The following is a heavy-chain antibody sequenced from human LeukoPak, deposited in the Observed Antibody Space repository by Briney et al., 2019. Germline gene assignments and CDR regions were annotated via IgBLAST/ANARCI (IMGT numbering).Heavy chain of an antibody. Sequence: SETLSLTCAVYGGSFSGYYWSWIRQPPGKGLEWIGEINHSGSTNYNPSLKSRVTISVDTSKNQFSLKLSSVTAADTAVYYCARVSSSSSYFDYWGQGTLVTVSS. J-gene: IGHJ4*02. V-gene: IGHV4-34*01. CDR2: INHSGST. CDR3: ARVSSSSSYFDY. CDR1: GGSFSGYY. D-gene: IGHD6-13*01.